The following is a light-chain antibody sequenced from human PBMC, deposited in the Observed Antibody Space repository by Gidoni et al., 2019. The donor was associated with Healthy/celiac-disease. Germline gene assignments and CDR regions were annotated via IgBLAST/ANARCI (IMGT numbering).Light chain of an antibody. V-gene: IGLV1-47*01. CDR2: RNN. J-gene: IGLJ3*02. CDR3: AAWDDSLSGWV. Sequence: QSVLTQPPSASGPPGQSVTISCSGSSSNIGINYVYWYQQLPGTAPKLLIYRNNQRPSGVPDRFSGSKSGTSASLAISGLRSEDEADYYCAAWDDSLSGWVFGGGTKLTVL. CDR1: SSNIGINY.